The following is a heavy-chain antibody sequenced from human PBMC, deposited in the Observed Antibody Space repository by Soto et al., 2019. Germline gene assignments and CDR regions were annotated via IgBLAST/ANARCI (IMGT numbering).Heavy chain of an antibody. Sequence: ASVKVFGKASGYSITSHDMHWVRQARGQGLEWMGIINPSDGSTKYAQKFQGRVSMTGDTSASTVYMELSSLRSEDTAVYCCARSHGRRRPLDYLG. V-gene: IGHV1-46*01. CDR2: INPSDGST. J-gene: IGHJ4*01. CDR3: ARSHGRRRPLDY. CDR1: GYSITSHD. D-gene: IGHD2-8*01.